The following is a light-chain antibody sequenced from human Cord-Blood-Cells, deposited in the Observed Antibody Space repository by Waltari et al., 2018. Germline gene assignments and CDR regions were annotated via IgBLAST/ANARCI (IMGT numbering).Light chain of an antibody. Sequence: QSALTQPASVSGSPGQSITISCTGTSSDVGGYNYVSWYQQHPGKAPNLMIYDVSNRPAGVSNRFPGSKSGNTASLTISGLQAEDEADYYCSSYTSSSTHVFGTGTKVTVL. V-gene: IGLV2-14*01. CDR1: SSDVGGYNY. CDR2: DVS. CDR3: SSYTSSSTHV. J-gene: IGLJ1*01.